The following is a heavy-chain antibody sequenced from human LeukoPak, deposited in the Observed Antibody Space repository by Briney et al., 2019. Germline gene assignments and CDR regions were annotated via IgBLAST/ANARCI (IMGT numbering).Heavy chain of an antibody. V-gene: IGHV3-7*01. J-gene: IGHJ4*02. D-gene: IGHD5-18*01. Sequence: GGSLRLSCAASGFTFSSYSMNWVRQAPGKGLEWVANIKQDGTEKYFLDSVKGRFTISRDNAKNSLYLQMNDLRAEDTAVYYCARDDVGYSYGYIDYFDYWGQGTLVTVSS. CDR3: ARDDVGYSYGYIDYFDY. CDR1: GFTFSSYS. CDR2: IKQDGTEK.